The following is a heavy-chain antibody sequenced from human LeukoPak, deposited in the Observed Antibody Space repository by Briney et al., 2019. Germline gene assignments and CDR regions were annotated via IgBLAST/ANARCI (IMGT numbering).Heavy chain of an antibody. Sequence: ASVKVSCKASGYTFTGYYMHWVRQAPGQGLEWMGWINPNSGGTNYAQKFQGRVTMTRDTSISIAYMELSRLRSDDTAVYYCARVDRMWELLPYWGQGTLVTVSS. CDR1: GYTFTGYY. V-gene: IGHV1-2*02. D-gene: IGHD1-26*01. CDR2: INPNSGGT. CDR3: ARVDRMWELLPY. J-gene: IGHJ4*02.